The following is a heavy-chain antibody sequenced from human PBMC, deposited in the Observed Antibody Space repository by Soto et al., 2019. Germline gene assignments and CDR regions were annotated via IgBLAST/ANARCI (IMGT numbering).Heavy chain of an antibody. CDR2: ISSSGSTI. CDR1: GFTFSSYE. V-gene: IGHV3-48*03. D-gene: IGHD3-3*01. CDR3: ARDDYDFWSGNNWYFDL. Sequence: PGGSLRLSCAASGFTFSSYEMNWVRQAPGKGLEWVSYISSSGSTIYYADSVKGRFTIPRDNAKNSLYLQMNSLRAEDTAVYYCARDDYDFWSGNNWYFDLWGRGTLVTVSS. J-gene: IGHJ2*01.